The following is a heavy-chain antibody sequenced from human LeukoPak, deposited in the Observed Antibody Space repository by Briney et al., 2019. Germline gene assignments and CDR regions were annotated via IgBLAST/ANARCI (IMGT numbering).Heavy chain of an antibody. J-gene: IGHJ2*01. CDR3: ARGPFGEPFWYFDL. CDR1: GGSISSYY. V-gene: IGHV4-59*12. CDR2: IYYSGST. Sequence: PSETLSLTCTVSGGSISSYYWSWIRQPPGKGLEWIGYIYYSGSTNYNPSLKSRVTISVDTSKNQFSLKLSSVTAADTAVYYCARGPFGEPFWYFDLWGRGTLVTVSS. D-gene: IGHD3-10*01.